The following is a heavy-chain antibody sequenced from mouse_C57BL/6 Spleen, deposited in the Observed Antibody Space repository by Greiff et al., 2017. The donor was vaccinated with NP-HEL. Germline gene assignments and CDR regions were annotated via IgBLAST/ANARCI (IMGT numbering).Heavy chain of an antibody. CDR2: INPSTGGT. Sequence: VQLQQSGPELVKPGASVKISCKASGYSFTGYYMNWVKQSPEKSLEWIGEINPSTGGTTYNQKFKAKATLTVDKSSSTAYMQLKSLTSEDSAVYYCARGVTTVVAGGYFDYWGQGTTLTVSS. V-gene: IGHV1-42*01. CDR1: GYSFTGYY. D-gene: IGHD1-1*01. J-gene: IGHJ2*01. CDR3: ARGVTTVVAGGYFDY.